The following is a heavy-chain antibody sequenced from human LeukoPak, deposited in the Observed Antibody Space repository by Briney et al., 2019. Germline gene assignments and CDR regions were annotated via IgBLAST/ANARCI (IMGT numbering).Heavy chain of an antibody. Sequence: GGSLRLSCAASGFRFSSYDMNWVRQAPGKGLEWVSSISSSSSYIYYADSVKGRFAISRDNAKNSLYLQMNSLRAEDTAVYYCVRGVGDGDGDYWGQGTLVTVSS. J-gene: IGHJ4*02. CDR2: ISSSSSYI. CDR3: VRGVGDGDGDY. D-gene: IGHD4-17*01. V-gene: IGHV3-21*01. CDR1: GFRFSSYD.